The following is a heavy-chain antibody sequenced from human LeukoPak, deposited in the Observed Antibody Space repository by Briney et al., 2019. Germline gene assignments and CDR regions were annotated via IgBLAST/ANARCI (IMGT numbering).Heavy chain of an antibody. Sequence: GGSLRLSCAASGFTFTNYAMNWVRQAPGKGLEWVSTLSPSGADTYYADSVKGRFTISRDISKNTLYLQMNSLRAEDTAVYYCARRAYNWGAFDIWGQGTMVTVSS. J-gene: IGHJ3*02. D-gene: IGHD5-24*01. CDR1: GFTFTNYA. CDR3: ARRAYNWGAFDI. V-gene: IGHV3-23*01. CDR2: LSPSGADT.